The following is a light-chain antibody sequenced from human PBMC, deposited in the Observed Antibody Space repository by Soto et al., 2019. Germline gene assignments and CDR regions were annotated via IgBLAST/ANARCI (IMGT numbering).Light chain of an antibody. V-gene: IGLV1-51*01. CDR3: GSWDSSLSAYV. Sequence: QAVVTQPPSVSAAPGQKVTISCSGSSFNIGGNSVTWYQQLPGTAPKLLIYDDNKRPSGIPDRFSGSKSGTSATLGITGFQTGDEADYYCGSWDSSLSAYVFGTGTKVTVL. CDR1: SFNIGGNS. J-gene: IGLJ1*01. CDR2: DDN.